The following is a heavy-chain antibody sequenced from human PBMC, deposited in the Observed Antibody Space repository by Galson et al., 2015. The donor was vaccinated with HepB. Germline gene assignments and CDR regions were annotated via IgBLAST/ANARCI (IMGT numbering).Heavy chain of an antibody. CDR2: MSGRGRTI. CDR1: GFTFSGYC. D-gene: IGHD2-2*01. CDR3: ARGCSSTSCYVGSDP. V-gene: IGHV3-11*01. J-gene: IGHJ5*02. Sequence: SLRLSGAASGFTFSGYCMSWIRRAPWKGLEGGSYMSGRGRTIYYADSVKGRFTISRDNAKNALYLQMNSLRAEDPAVYYGARGCSSTSCYVGSDPWGQGTLVTVSS.